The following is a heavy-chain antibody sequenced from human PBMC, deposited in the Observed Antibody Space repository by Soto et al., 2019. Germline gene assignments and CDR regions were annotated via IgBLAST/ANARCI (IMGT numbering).Heavy chain of an antibody. CDR3: ARAGQTVRMVDY. Sequence: QVQLHESGPGLLKPSETLSLICTVSGDSMTSFYWTWIRQPPGKDLEWIGQIYYSGSTTYKPSLKSRVTISTDTAKNPFSLRLTPLTAADTAVYYWARAGQTVRMVDYWGQGAVVAVSS. V-gene: IGHV4-59*01. J-gene: IGHJ4*02. D-gene: IGHD3-10*01. CDR1: GDSMTSFY. CDR2: IYYSGST.